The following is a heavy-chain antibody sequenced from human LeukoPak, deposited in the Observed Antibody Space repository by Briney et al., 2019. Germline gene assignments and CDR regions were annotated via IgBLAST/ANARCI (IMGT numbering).Heavy chain of an antibody. CDR1: GFTFSTYG. Sequence: GSLRLSCAASGFTFSTYGMHWVRQAPGKGLEWVAVISYDGSNKYYADSVKGRFTISRDNAKNTLYLQMNSLRAEDTAVYYCARDLFRRWGQGTLVTVSS. J-gene: IGHJ4*02. CDR3: ARDLFRR. V-gene: IGHV3-30*03. CDR2: ISYDGSNK.